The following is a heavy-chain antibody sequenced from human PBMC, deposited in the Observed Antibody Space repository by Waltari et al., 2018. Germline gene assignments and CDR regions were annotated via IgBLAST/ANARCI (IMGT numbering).Heavy chain of an antibody. Sequence: EVQLLESGGGLVQPGGSLSLSCVASGFIFSSYWMDWVRQAPGKGLVWVSRINYDGSSTTYADSVKGRFTISRDNAKNTLYLHMSSLRAEDTAVYYCIRENIAAAGLESWGQGTLVTVSS. D-gene: IGHD6-13*01. CDR2: INYDGSST. V-gene: IGHV3-74*01. CDR3: IRENIAAAGLES. J-gene: IGHJ4*02. CDR1: GFIFSSYW.